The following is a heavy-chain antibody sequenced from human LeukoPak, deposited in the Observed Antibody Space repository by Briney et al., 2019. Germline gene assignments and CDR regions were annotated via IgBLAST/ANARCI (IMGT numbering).Heavy chain of an antibody. V-gene: IGHV1-8*01. D-gene: IGHD6-13*01. CDR1: GYTFTSYD. CDR3: AIPKQQLTACDAFDI. Sequence: ASVKVSCKASGYTFTSYDINWVRQAAGQGLEWMGWMNPNSGNTGYAQKFQGRVTMTRNTSISTAYMELSSLRSEDTAVYYCAIPKQQLTACDAFDIWGQGTMVTVSS. CDR2: MNPNSGNT. J-gene: IGHJ3*02.